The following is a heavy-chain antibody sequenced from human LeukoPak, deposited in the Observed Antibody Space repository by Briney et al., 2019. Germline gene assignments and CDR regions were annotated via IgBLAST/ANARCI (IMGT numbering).Heavy chain of an antibody. V-gene: IGHV3-11*01. CDR3: ARVWESYDILTGYGGYFDY. J-gene: IGHJ4*02. Sequence: STIYYAVSVKVRFPISRDNAKNSLYLQMNSLRAEDTAVYYCARVWESYDILTGYGGYFDYWGQGTLVTVSS. CDR2: STI. D-gene: IGHD3-9*01.